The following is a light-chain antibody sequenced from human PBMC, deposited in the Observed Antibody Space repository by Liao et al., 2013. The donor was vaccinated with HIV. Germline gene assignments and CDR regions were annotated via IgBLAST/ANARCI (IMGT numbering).Light chain of an antibody. J-gene: IGLJ3*02. V-gene: IGLV3-25*03. CDR1: GLGDKY. Sequence: SYEMTQPPSVSVSPGQTASVTCSGDGLGDKYVSWYQQRPGHSPILVIYEDTKRPSGIPERFSGSNSGTTATLTIGGVQAEDEADYYCQSADSSGTTWVFGGGTKLTVL. CDR2: EDT. CDR3: QSADSSGTTWV.